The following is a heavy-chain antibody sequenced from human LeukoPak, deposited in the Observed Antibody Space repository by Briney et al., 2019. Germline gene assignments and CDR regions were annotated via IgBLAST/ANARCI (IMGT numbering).Heavy chain of an antibody. V-gene: IGHV4-30-4*01. CDR3: ARAIVCYCSGGRCYRSFDP. CDR2: ISYSGST. J-gene: IGHJ5*02. CDR1: GGSSSSGDYY. D-gene: IGHD2-15*01. Sequence: SETLSLTCTVSGGSSSSGDYYWSWIRQPPGKGLEWIGYISYSGSTSDNPSLKSRVTMSVDTSKNQFSLKLSSVTATDTAVYYCARAIVCYCSGGRCYRSFDPWGQGTLVTVSS.